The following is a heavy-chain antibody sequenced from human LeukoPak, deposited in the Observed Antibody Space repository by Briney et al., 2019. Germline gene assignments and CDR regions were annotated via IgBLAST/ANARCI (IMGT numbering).Heavy chain of an antibody. V-gene: IGHV4-59*11. CDR1: GGSISSHY. J-gene: IGHJ4*02. CDR3: ARNRYYFDY. D-gene: IGHD1-14*01. Sequence: SETLSLTCTVSGGSISSHYWSWIRQPPGKGLEWIGYIYYSGSTNYNPSPKSRVTISVDTSKNQFSLKLSSVTAADTAVYYCARNRYYFDYWGQGTLVTVSS. CDR2: IYYSGST.